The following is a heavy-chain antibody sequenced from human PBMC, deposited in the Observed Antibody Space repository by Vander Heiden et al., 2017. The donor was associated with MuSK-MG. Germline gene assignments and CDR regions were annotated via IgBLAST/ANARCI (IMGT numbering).Heavy chain of an antibody. J-gene: IGHJ4*02. D-gene: IGHD6-13*01. CDR1: GYTFTSYY. CDR2: INPNGEST. CDR3: ARDEYLSSWYLFDY. V-gene: IGHV1-46*01. Sequence: QVQLVQSGAEVKKPGASVKVSCKASGYTFTSYYIHWVRQAPGQGLEWMGIINPNGESTFYAQKFQGRLTMTRDTSTSTVYMELSGLRSEDTAVYYCARDEYLSSWYLFDYWGQGTLVTVSS.